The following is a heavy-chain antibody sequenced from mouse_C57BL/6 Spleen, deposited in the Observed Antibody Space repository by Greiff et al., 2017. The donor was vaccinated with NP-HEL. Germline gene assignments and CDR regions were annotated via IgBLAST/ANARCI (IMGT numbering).Heavy chain of an antibody. CDR2: IDPENGDT. V-gene: IGHV14-4*01. J-gene: IGHJ3*01. D-gene: IGHD2-4*01. CDR1: GFNIKDDY. CDR3: TRFDYDGSFAY. Sequence: EVQLQQSGAELVRPGASVKLSCTASGFNIKDDYMHWVKQRPEQGLEWIGWIDPENGDTEYASKFQGKATITADTSSNTAYLQLSSLTSEDTAVYYCTRFDYDGSFAYWGQGTLVTVSA.